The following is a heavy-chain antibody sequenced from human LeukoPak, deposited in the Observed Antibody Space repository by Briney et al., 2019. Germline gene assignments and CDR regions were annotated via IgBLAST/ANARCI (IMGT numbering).Heavy chain of an antibody. CDR1: GGSFSGYY. Sequence: PSETLSLTCAVYGGSFSGYYWSWIRQPPGKGLEWIGEINHSGSTNYNPSLKSRVTISVDTSKNQFSLKLSSVTAADTAVYYCARGRWGYDILTGYYKAGYFDYWGQGTLVTVSS. J-gene: IGHJ4*02. D-gene: IGHD3-9*01. CDR3: ARGRWGYDILTGYYKAGYFDY. CDR2: INHSGST. V-gene: IGHV4-34*01.